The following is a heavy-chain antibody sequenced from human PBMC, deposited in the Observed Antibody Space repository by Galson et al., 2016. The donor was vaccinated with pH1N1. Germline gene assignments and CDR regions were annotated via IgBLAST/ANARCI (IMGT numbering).Heavy chain of an antibody. CDR2: INHGGST. Sequence: SETLSLTCAVYGGSFRGYYWSWIRQSPEKGLEWIGEINHGGSTNYNPSLEGRVALSLDTSKHQFSLRLMPVTAADTAVYFCARHSTSGFPTIEVAARRRPFDVWGQGTLVTVSS. CDR1: GGSFRGYY. V-gene: IGHV4-34*01. CDR3: ARHSTSGFPTIEVAARRRPFDV. D-gene: IGHD6-19*01. J-gene: IGHJ3*01.